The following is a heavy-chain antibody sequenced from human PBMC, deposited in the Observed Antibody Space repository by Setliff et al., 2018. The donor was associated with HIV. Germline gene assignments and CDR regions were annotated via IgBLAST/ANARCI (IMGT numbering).Heavy chain of an antibody. CDR2: ISHSGNLM. Sequence: GESLKISCAASGFDISVYDLNWVRQAPGKGLEWQSSISHSGNLMYYANSLKGRFTISRDNAESSLFLQMNSLTVEDTAVYYCARDLTTTTPFDLWGPGTLVTVSS. J-gene: IGHJ4*02. V-gene: IGHV3-21*06. CDR3: ARDLTTTTPFDL. CDR1: GFDISVYD. D-gene: IGHD2-15*01.